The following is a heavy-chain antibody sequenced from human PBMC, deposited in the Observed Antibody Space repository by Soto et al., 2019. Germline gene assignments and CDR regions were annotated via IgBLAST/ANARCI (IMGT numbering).Heavy chain of an antibody. CDR3: ARGKRGYSYGYEFDY. J-gene: IGHJ4*02. V-gene: IGHV4-34*01. D-gene: IGHD5-18*01. Sequence: QVQLQQWGAGLLKPSETLTLTCAVYGGTFSGYYCKRIRKPPGKWLEWIGEINHSGSTNYNPSLKSRGTISEDTSQTQFSLKRSSVTAAATAGYYCARGKRGYSYGYEFDYRGQGTLVTVSS. CDR2: INHSGST. CDR1: GGTFSGYY.